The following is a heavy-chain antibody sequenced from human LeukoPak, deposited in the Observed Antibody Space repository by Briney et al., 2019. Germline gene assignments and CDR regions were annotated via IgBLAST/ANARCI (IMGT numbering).Heavy chain of an antibody. CDR2: IYYSGST. D-gene: IGHD3-10*01. CDR3: ARRYGSGSYPFDY. V-gene: IGHV4-39*01. CDR1: GFTFSSYG. J-gene: IGHJ4*02. Sequence: GTLRLSCAASGFTFSSYGMSWVRQPPGKGLEWIGSIYYSGSTYYNPSLKSRVTISVDTSKNQFSLKLSSVTAADTAVYYCARRYGSGSYPFDYWGQGTLVTVSS.